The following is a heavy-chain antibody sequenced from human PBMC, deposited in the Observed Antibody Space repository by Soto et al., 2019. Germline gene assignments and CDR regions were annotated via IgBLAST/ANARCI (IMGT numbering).Heavy chain of an antibody. J-gene: IGHJ4*02. V-gene: IGHV3-7*01. D-gene: IGHD6-13*01. CDR2: IKQDGSEK. CDR1: GFTFSSSW. Sequence: EVQLVESGGGLVQPGGSLRLSCAASGFTFSSSWMSWVRQAAGKGLEWVANIKQDGSEKYYVDSVKGRFTISRDNAMNSLYLQMNSLRAEDTAVYYCARRIAAAGAYDYWGQGTLVTVAS. CDR3: ARRIAAAGAYDY.